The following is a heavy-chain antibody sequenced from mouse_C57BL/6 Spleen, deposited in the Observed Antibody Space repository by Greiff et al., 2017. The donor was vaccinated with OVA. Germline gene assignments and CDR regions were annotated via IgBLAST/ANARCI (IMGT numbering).Heavy chain of an antibody. D-gene: IGHD1-1*01. CDR1: GYSITSGYY. J-gene: IGHJ3*01. V-gene: IGHV3-6*01. Sequence: EVQLQESGPGLVKPSQSLSLTCSVTGYSITSGYYWNWIRQFPGNKLEWMGYISYDGSNNYNPSLKNRISITRDTSKNQFFLKLNSVTTEDTATYYCARDRDYYGPFAYWGQGTLVTVSA. CDR2: ISYDGSN. CDR3: ARDRDYYGPFAY.